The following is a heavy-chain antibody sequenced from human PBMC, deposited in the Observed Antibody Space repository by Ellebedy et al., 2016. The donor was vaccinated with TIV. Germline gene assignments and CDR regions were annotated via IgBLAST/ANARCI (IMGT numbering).Heavy chain of an antibody. CDR1: GFTFSSYW. CDR2: INQVGREK. CDR3: ARDGSYGDYLSPTHAFTG. J-gene: IGHJ3*01. V-gene: IGHV3-7*01. D-gene: IGHD4-17*01. Sequence: GGSLRLSCAASGFTFSSYWMSWVRQAPGQGLEWVANINQVGREKYYVDSVKGRFTISRDNAKNSLYLQMNSLRVEDTAVYYCARDGSYGDYLSPTHAFTGWGQGTMITVSS.